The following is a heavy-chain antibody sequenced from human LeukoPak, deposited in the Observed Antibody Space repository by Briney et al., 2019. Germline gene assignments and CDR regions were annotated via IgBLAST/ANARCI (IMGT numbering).Heavy chain of an antibody. J-gene: IGHJ5*02. D-gene: IGHD3-22*01. CDR2: INHSGST. Sequence: PSETLSITCAGYGGSFSGYYWSWIRQRPGKGLYWIGEINHSGSTNYNPSLKSRVTISVDTSKNQFSLKLSSVTAADTAVYYCARALDDSSGYYNWFDPWGQGTLVTVSS. V-gene: IGHV4-34*01. CDR1: GGSFSGYY. CDR3: ARALDDSSGYYNWFDP.